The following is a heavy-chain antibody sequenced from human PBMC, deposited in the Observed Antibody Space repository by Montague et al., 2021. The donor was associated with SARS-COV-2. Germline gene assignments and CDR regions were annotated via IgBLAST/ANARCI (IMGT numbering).Heavy chain of an antibody. J-gene: IGHJ3*02. D-gene: IGHD3-22*01. CDR1: GGSFSGYF. CDR2: INHSGST. V-gene: IGHV4-34*01. Sequence: SETLSLTCAAYGGSFSGYFWSWIRQPPGKGLEWIGEINHSGSTNYNPSLKSRVTISVDTSKNQFSLKLSSVTAADTAVYYCAGFPTSYYYDSKAAPATPDAFDIWGQGTMVTVSS. CDR3: AGFPTSYYYDSKAAPATPDAFDI.